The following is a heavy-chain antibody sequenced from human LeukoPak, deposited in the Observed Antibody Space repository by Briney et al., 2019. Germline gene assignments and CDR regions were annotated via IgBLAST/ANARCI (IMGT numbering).Heavy chain of an antibody. CDR3: ARGGSGSYYNVRPDDY. J-gene: IGHJ4*02. Sequence: PGGSLRLSCAASGFTFSSYAMHWVRQAPGKGLEWVAVISYDGSNKYYADSVKGRFTISRDNSKNTLYLQMNSLRAEDTAVYYCARGGSGSYYNVRPDDYWGQGTLVTVSS. CDR2: ISYDGSNK. D-gene: IGHD3-10*01. CDR1: GFTFSSYA. V-gene: IGHV3-30*04.